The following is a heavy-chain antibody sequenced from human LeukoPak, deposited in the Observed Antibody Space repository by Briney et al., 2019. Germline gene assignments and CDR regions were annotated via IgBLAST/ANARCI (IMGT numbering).Heavy chain of an antibody. Sequence: PSETLSLTCTVSGGSISSYYWSWIRQPPGKGLEWIGSIYYSGSTYYNPSLKSRVTISVDTSKNQFSLKLSSVTAADTAVYYCASLASGDYTTFDYWGQGTLVTVSS. CDR1: GGSISSYY. J-gene: IGHJ4*02. D-gene: IGHD4-17*01. CDR2: IYYSGST. CDR3: ASLASGDYTTFDY. V-gene: IGHV4-39*07.